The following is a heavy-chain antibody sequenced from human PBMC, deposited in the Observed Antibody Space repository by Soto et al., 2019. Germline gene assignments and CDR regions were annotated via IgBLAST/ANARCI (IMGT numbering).Heavy chain of an antibody. D-gene: IGHD6-19*01. V-gene: IGHV1-69*01. Sequence: QVQLVQSGADVKKPGSSVKVSCQASGGTFSTYGISWVRQAPGQGLEWMGGIIPIFGTSNYAQKFQGRVTITADESTNTAYMELSNLRSEDTAVYYCAGTIVVAGTGYTCLDPWGQGTLVTVSS. CDR1: GGTFSTYG. CDR3: AGTIVVAGTGYTCLDP. CDR2: IIPIFGTS. J-gene: IGHJ5*02.